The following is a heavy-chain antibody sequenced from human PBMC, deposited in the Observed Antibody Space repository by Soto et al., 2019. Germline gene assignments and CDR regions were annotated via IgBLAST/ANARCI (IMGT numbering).Heavy chain of an antibody. CDR2: ISGSGSST. CDR1: GFTFSNYA. Sequence: GESLKISCAASGFTFSNYAMSWVRQAPGKGLEWVSGISGSGSSTYYADSVKGRFTISRDNSKNTLYLQMNSLRAEDTAVYYCARSGGYCGGDCYFYFDYWGQGTLVTV. V-gene: IGHV3-23*01. D-gene: IGHD2-21*02. CDR3: ARSGGYCGGDCYFYFDY. J-gene: IGHJ4*02.